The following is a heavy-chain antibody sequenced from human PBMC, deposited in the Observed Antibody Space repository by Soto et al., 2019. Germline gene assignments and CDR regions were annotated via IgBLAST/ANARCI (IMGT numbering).Heavy chain of an antibody. CDR1: GGTFSSYA. CDR2: IIPIFGTA. J-gene: IGHJ6*02. CDR3: ATVDTAMVYYYYGMDV. Sequence: SVKVSCKSSGGTFSSYAISLVRQAPGQGLEWMGGIIPIFGTANYAQKFQGRVTITADESTSTAYMELSSLRSEDPAVYYSATVDTAMVYYYYGMDVWGQGTTVTVSS. V-gene: IGHV1-69*13. D-gene: IGHD5-18*01.